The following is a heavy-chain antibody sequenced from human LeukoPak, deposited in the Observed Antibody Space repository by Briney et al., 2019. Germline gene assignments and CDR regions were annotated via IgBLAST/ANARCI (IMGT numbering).Heavy chain of an antibody. V-gene: IGHV4-39*01. CDR1: GGSVSSSSYY. CDR2: IYNSGST. Sequence: SETLSLTCAVSGGSVSSSSYYWGWIRQPPGKGLEWVGCIYNSGSTYYDPSLKSRVTISVDTSKNQVSLKVNSVTAADTAVYYCARRGSSGRSFDYWGQGTLVIVSS. CDR3: ARRGSSGRSFDY. J-gene: IGHJ4*02. D-gene: IGHD6-25*01.